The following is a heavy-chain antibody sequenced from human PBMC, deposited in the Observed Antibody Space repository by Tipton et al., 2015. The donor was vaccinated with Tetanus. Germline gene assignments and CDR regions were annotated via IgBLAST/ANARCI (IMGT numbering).Heavy chain of an antibody. CDR1: GFPFNTYA. J-gene: IGHJ6*02. CDR3: AKLDYGDYGRYYYYEMDV. V-gene: IGHV3-30*18. CDR2: ISYDGSNM. Sequence: SLRLSCAASGFPFNTYAMHWVRQAPGKGLEWVALISYDGSNMYYADSVKGRFTISRDDSKETVYLQMSSLRAEDTAVYYCAKLDYGDYGRYYYYEMDVWGQGTTVTVSS. D-gene: IGHD4-17*01.